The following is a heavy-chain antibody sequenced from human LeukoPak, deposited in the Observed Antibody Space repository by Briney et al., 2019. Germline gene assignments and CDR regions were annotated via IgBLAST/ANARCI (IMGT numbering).Heavy chain of an antibody. V-gene: IGHV4-39*07. CDR3: TYGSGSYYVYYYYGMDV. J-gene: IGHJ6*02. D-gene: IGHD3-10*01. CDR2: INHSGST. CDR1: GGSISSSSYY. Sequence: PSETLSLTCTVSGGSISSSSYYWGWIRQPPGKGLEWIGEINHSGSTNYNPSLKSRVTISVDTSKNQFSLKLSSVTAADTAVYYCTYGSGSYYVYYYYGMDVWGQGTTVTVSS.